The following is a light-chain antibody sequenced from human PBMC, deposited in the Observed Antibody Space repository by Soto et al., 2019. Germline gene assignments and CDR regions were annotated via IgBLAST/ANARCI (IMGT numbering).Light chain of an antibody. CDR3: QQYNSYPLT. J-gene: IGKJ4*01. V-gene: IGKV1-5*03. Sequence: DIQMTQSPSTLSASVGDSVTITCRASQTISSWLAWYQQKPGKAPNLLIYKASSLESGVPSRFSGSGSGTEFTLTISSLQPDDFATYYCQQYNSYPLTFGGGTKVDIK. CDR2: KAS. CDR1: QTISSW.